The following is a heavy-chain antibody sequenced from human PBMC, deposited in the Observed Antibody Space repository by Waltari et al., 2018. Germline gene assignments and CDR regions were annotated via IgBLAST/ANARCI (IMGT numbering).Heavy chain of an antibody. CDR3: ARFIAARTDPYYYYYGMDV. CDR1: GGTFSSYA. Sequence: QVQLVQSGAEVKKPGSSVKVSCKASGGTFSSYAISWVRQAPGQGLEWMGGIIPIFGTANYAQKFQGRVTITADESTSTAYMELSSLRSEDTAVYYCARFIAARTDPYYYYYGMDVWGQGTTVTVSS. D-gene: IGHD6-6*01. V-gene: IGHV1-69*01. CDR2: IIPIFGTA. J-gene: IGHJ6*02.